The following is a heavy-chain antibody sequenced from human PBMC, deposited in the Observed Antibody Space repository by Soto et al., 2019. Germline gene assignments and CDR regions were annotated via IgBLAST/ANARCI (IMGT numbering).Heavy chain of an antibody. CDR3: ATIAAAGTGLDY. D-gene: IGHD6-13*01. Sequence: SETLSLTCTVSGGSISSYYWSWIRQPPGKGLEWIGYIYYSGSTNYNPSLKSRVTISVDTSKNQFSLKLSSVTAADTAVYYCATIAAAGTGLDYWGQGTLVTVSS. J-gene: IGHJ4*02. CDR1: GGSISSYY. CDR2: IYYSGST. V-gene: IGHV4-59*01.